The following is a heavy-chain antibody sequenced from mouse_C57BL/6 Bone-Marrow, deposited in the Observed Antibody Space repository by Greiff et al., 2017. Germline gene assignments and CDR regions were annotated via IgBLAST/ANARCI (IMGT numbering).Heavy chain of an antibody. J-gene: IGHJ4*01. Sequence: QVQLQQSGPELVKPGASVKISCKASGYAFSSSWMHWVKQRPGKGLEWIGRIYPGDGDTNYNGKFKGKATLTADKSSSTAYMQLSSLTSEDSAVXLCAREGAPLYAMEYWGQGTSVTVSS. CDR3: AREGAPLYAMEY. V-gene: IGHV1-82*01. CDR2: IYPGDGDT. CDR1: GYAFSSSW.